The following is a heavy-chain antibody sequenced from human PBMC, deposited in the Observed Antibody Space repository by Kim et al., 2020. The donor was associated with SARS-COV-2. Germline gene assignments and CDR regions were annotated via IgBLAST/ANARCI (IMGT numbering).Heavy chain of an antibody. Sequence: SETLSLTCTVSGYSISSGYYWGWIRQPPGKGLEWIGSIYRSGSTYYNPSLKSRVTISVDTSKNQFSLKLSSVTAADTAVYYCARWTYDYVWGSYRHYGMDVWGQGTTVTVSS. CDR1: GYSISSGYY. CDR3: ARWTYDYVWGSYRHYGMDV. D-gene: IGHD3-16*02. CDR2: IYRSGST. J-gene: IGHJ6*02. V-gene: IGHV4-38-2*02.